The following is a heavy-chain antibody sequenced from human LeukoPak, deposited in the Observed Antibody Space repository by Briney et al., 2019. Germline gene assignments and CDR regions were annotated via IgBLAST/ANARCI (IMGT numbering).Heavy chain of an antibody. D-gene: IGHD4-23*01. J-gene: IGHJ4*02. CDR1: GFTFRNHE. Sequence: GGSLRFSCAASGFTFRNHEMNWVRQAPGKGLEWVAVISSDGNKIYYADSVKGRFTISRDNSKNTLYLEMNSLRPEDTALYYCARGAHRRDDYGGFFDYWGQGTLVTVSS. V-gene: IGHV3-30*04. CDR3: ARGAHRRDDYGGFFDY. CDR2: ISSDGNKI.